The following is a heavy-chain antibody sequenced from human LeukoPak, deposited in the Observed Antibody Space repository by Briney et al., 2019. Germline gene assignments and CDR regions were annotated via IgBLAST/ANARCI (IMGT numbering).Heavy chain of an antibody. J-gene: IGHJ5*02. Sequence: ASVEVSCKASGYTFTSYGISWVRQAPGQGLEWMGWISAYNGNTNYAQKLQGRVTMTTDTSTSTAYMELRSLRSDDTAVYYCARNSDYYDSSGYNWFDPWGQGTLVTVSS. V-gene: IGHV1-18*01. CDR1: GYTFTSYG. CDR2: ISAYNGNT. D-gene: IGHD3-22*01. CDR3: ARNSDYYDSSGYNWFDP.